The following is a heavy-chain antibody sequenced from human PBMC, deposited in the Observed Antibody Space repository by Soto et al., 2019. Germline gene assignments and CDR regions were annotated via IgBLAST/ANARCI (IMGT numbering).Heavy chain of an antibody. CDR1: GYTFTSYG. D-gene: IGHD6-13*01. Sequence: QVQLVQSGAEVKKPGASVKVSCKASGYTFTSYGISWVRQAPGQGLGRMGWISAYNGNTKYAQKLQGRLTVAPXTVTSTAYMEVRSLRSDDTAVYYCARDAAAGLNDYWGQGTLVTVSS. CDR2: ISAYNGNT. J-gene: IGHJ4*02. V-gene: IGHV1-18*01. CDR3: ARDAAAGLNDY.